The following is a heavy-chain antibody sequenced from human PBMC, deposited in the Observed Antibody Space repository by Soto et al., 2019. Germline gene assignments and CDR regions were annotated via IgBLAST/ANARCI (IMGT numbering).Heavy chain of an antibody. CDR3: ARGYYYDSSGSDFDY. V-gene: IGHV3-53*01. CDR1: GFTVSSNY. D-gene: IGHD3-22*01. CDR2: IYSVGST. Sequence: GSLRLSCAASGFTVSSNYMSWVRQAPGKGLEWVSVIYSVGSTYYADSVKGRFTISRDNSKNTLYLQMNSLRAEDTAVYYCARGYYYDSSGSDFDYWGQGTLVTVSS. J-gene: IGHJ4*02.